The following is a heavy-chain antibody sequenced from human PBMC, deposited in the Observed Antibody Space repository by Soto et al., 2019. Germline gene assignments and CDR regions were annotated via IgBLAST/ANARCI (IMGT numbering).Heavy chain of an antibody. J-gene: IGHJ4*02. CDR2: ISGTGGTT. D-gene: IGHD6-25*01. V-gene: IGHV3-23*01. CDR1: GFTFSSYA. CDR3: AKFFVETGGSSGWPWSFHF. Sequence: PGGSLRLSCAASGFTFSSYAMSWVRQAPGKGLEWVSAISGTGGTTYYADSVKGRFTISRDNSRNTLHLQVNSLRAEDTAIYYCAKFFVETGGSSGWPWSFHFWGQGTLVTVSS.